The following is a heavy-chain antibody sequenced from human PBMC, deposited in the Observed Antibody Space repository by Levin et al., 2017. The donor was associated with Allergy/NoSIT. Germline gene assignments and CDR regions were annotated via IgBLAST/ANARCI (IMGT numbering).Heavy chain of an antibody. CDR3: ARGRECGDYGY. D-gene: IGHD4-17*01. CDR1: GGSISSDSHY. V-gene: IGHV4-39*07. J-gene: IGHJ4*02. Sequence: TSETLSLTCTVSGGSISSDSHYWGWICQPPGKGLEWIASIYYSGTTYYKPSLRSRVTIPLDTSKNQLCLKLTSVTAADTAVYCCARGRECGDYGYWGPGTLVTVFS. CDR2: IYYSGTT.